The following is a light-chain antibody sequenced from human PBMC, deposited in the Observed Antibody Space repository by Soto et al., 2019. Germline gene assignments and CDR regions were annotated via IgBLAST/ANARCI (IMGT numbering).Light chain of an antibody. Sequence: EIVMTQSPATLSVSPWERTTLLGRASQSVSSNLAWYQQKPGQAPRLLIYGASTRATCIPARFSGTVSETEFTLTISSLQSEDFAVYYCQQYDNWPRTFGQGTKVE. CDR3: QQYDNWPRT. CDR2: GAS. CDR1: QSVSSN. J-gene: IGKJ1*01. V-gene: IGKV3-15*01.